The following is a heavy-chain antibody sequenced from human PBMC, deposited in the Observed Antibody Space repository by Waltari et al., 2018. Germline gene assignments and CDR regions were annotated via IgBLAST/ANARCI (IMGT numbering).Heavy chain of an antibody. V-gene: IGHV1-3*01. CDR2: VNVGVGST. J-gene: IGHJ4*02. CDR1: VYHFTNFA. CDR3: ATRHLLQGLVETAY. D-gene: IGHD1-26*01. Sequence: QVQVLQSGAEVKKPGASVKISCQVSVYHFTNFAVPWVRLAPGQKFEWLGWVNVGVGSTKTSQKFNDRLTFTKDTSATTVYMELRGLTSQDTAVYYCATRHLLQGLVETAYWGQGTQVNVST.